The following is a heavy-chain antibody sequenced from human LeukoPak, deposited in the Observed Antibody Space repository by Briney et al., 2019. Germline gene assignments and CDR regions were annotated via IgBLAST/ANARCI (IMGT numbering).Heavy chain of an antibody. CDR2: ISGSGGST. D-gene: IGHD5-12*01. CDR3: AKPLLRGYSGYDYSY. Sequence: GGSLRLSCAASGFTFSSYAMSWVRQAPGKGLEWVSAISGSGGSTYYADSVKGRFTISRDNSKDTLYLQMNSLRAEDTAVYYCAKPLLRGYSGYDYSYWGQGTLVTVSS. CDR1: GFTFSSYA. V-gene: IGHV3-23*01. J-gene: IGHJ4*02.